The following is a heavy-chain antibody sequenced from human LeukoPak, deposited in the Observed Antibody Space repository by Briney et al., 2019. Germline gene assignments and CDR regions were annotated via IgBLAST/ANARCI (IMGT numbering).Heavy chain of an antibody. V-gene: IGHV3-21*01. Sequence: PGGCLRLSCAASGFTFSSYNMNWARQAPGKGLEWVSSISSSSGYIYYADSVKGRFTISRDNAKNSLYLQMNSLRAEDTAVYYCARVHYYDSSGYYAWGQGTLVTVSS. CDR2: ISSSSGYI. D-gene: IGHD3-22*01. CDR3: ARVHYYDSSGYYA. J-gene: IGHJ5*02. CDR1: GFTFSSYN.